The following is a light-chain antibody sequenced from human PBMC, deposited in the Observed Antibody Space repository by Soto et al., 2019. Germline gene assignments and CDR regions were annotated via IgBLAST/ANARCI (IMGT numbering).Light chain of an antibody. CDR3: PQYGSSAYT. Sequence: EIVLTQSPGTLSLSPGERATLSCRASQSVSSNFLAWYQQKLGQPPRLLIYGASSRATSIPDRFSASGSGTDFTLTISRLEPEDFAVYYGPQYGSSAYTFGQGTKLEIK. V-gene: IGKV3-20*01. CDR1: QSVSSNF. CDR2: GAS. J-gene: IGKJ2*01.